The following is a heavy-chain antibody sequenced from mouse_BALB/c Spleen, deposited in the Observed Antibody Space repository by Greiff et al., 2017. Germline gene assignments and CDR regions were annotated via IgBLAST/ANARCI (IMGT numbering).Heavy chain of an antibody. Sequence: EVHLVESGGGLVQPGGSRKLSCAASGFTFSSFGMHWVRQAPEKGLEWVAYISSGSSTIYYADTVKGRFTISRDNPKNTLFLQMTSLRSEDTAMYYCARDYDDHHYAMDYWGQGTSVTVSS. J-gene: IGHJ4*01. CDR1: GFTFSSFG. V-gene: IGHV5-17*02. D-gene: IGHD2-4*01. CDR3: ARDYDDHHYAMDY. CDR2: ISSGSSTI.